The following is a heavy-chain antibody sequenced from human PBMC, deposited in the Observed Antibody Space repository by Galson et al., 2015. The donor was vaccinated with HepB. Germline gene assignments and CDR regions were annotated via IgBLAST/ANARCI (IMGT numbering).Heavy chain of an antibody. CDR3: VNGYCSSTSCRYGIDV. D-gene: IGHD2-2*03. Sequence: SLRLSCAASGFTFSSYAMHWVRQAPGKGLEYVSAISSNGGSTYYADSVKGRFTISRDNSKNTLYLQMSSLRAEDTAVYYCVNGYCSSTSCRYGIDVWGQGTTVTVSS. CDR1: GFTFSSYA. J-gene: IGHJ6*02. CDR2: ISSNGGST. V-gene: IGHV3-64D*06.